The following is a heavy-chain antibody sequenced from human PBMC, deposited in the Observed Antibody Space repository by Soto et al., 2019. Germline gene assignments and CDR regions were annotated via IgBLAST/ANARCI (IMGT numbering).Heavy chain of an antibody. CDR1: GDSVSSNTAA. V-gene: IGHV6-1*01. Sequence: SQTLSLTCAISGDSVSSNTAAWNWLRQSPSRGLEWLGRTYYRSKWYNDYAVSVKSRITINPDTSKNQFSLQLKSVTPEDTAVNFCARVMLRQQLVFEYWGQGTLVTVSS. D-gene: IGHD6-13*01. CDR3: ARVMLRQQLVFEY. CDR2: TYYRSKWYN. J-gene: IGHJ4*02.